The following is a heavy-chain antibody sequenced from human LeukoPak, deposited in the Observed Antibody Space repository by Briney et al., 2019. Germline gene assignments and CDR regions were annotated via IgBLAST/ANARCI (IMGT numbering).Heavy chain of an antibody. V-gene: IGHV3-72*01. Sequence: PGGSLRLSCAASGFTFSDHYMDWVRQAPEKGLEWVGRTRNKANSYTTEYAASVKGRFTISRDDSKNSLYLQMNSLKTEDTAVYYCARGGGYSGYDVYYFDYWGQGTLVTVSS. CDR1: GFTFSDHY. J-gene: IGHJ4*02. CDR2: TRNKANSYTT. D-gene: IGHD5-12*01. CDR3: ARGGGYSGYDVYYFDY.